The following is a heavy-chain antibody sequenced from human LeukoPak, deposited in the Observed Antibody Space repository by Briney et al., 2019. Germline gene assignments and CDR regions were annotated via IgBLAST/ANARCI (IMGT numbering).Heavy chain of an antibody. Sequence: GGSLTLSFPASGFTYDDYRMSWVRQAPGKGLDCVSGINWNGSSTGYADSVKGRFTISRDNTKNSLYLQMNSLRVEDTALYYCAKYFCRMGEFDAFDNWGQGTMVTVSS. CDR1: GFTYDDYR. CDR3: AKYFCRMGEFDAFDN. D-gene: IGHD3-16*01. CDR2: INWNGSST. V-gene: IGHV3-20*03. J-gene: IGHJ3*02.